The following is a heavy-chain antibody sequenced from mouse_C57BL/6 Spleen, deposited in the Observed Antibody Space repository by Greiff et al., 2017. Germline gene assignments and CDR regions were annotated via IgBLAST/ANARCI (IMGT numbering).Heavy chain of an antibody. CDR3: ARRDYKAMDD. V-gene: IGHV1-63*01. Sequence: QVQLKQSGAELVRPGTSVKMSCKASGYTFTNYWIGWAKQRPGHGLEWLGDIYPGGGYTNYNEKFKGKATLTADKASSTADMQFSSLTSEDSAIYYCARRDYKAMDDWGQGTSVTVSS. J-gene: IGHJ4*01. D-gene: IGHD2-12*01. CDR2: IYPGGGYT. CDR1: GYTFTNYW.